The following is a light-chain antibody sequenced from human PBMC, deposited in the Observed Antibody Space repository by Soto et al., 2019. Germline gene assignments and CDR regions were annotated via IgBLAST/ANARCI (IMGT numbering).Light chain of an antibody. J-gene: IGLJ7*01. CDR3: AAWDDSLSGVV. CDR1: SSNTGSNS. V-gene: IGLV1-44*01. Sequence: QSVLPQPPSASGTPGPRVTISCSGSSSNTGSNSVSWYQQLPGTAPKLLIYNNNQRPSGVPDRFSGSKSGTSASLAISGLQSEDEADYYCAAWDDSLSGVVFGGGTQLTVL. CDR2: NNN.